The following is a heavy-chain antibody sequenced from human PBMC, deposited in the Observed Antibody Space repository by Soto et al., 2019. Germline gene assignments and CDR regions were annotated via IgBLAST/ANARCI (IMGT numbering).Heavy chain of an antibody. D-gene: IGHD3-22*01. CDR2: IYYSGST. Sequence: SETLSLTCTVSGGSISSSSYYWGWIRQPPGKGLEWIGSIYYSGSTYYNPSLKSRVTISVDTSKNRFSLNVNSVTAADTAMYFCARAKKNYYDGGGYPVDSWGQGTLVTVSS. V-gene: IGHV4-39*07. CDR1: GGSISSSSYY. J-gene: IGHJ5*01. CDR3: ARAKKNYYDGGGYPVDS.